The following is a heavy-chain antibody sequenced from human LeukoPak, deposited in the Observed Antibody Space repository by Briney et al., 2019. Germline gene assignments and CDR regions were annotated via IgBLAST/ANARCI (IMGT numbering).Heavy chain of an antibody. CDR2: IDTAGGT. J-gene: IGHJ3*02. CDR3: ARRRYGLGSYSDAFDI. V-gene: IGHV3-13*04. D-gene: IGHD3-10*01. CDR1: GFTFSSYG. Sequence: PGRSLRLSCAASGFTFSSYGMHWVRQPTGKGLEWVSGIDTAGGTYYSGSVKGRFTISREHAKNSLSLKINSLRPGDTAVYYCARRRYGLGSYSDAFDIWGQGTMVTVSS.